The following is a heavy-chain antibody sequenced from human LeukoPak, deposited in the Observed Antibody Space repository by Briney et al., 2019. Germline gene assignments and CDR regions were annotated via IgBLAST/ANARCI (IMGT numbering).Heavy chain of an antibody. CDR3: ARVETLWFGELLTPPFDY. V-gene: IGHV4-39*07. D-gene: IGHD3-10*01. J-gene: IGHJ4*02. CDR2: IFYSGST. CDR1: GGSISTNNYY. Sequence: SETLSLTCTVSGGSISTNNYYWGWIRQPPGKGLEWIGSIFYSGSTYYNPSLESRVTISVDTSKNQFSLKLSSLTAADTALYYCARVETLWFGELLTPPFDYWGQGTLVTVSS.